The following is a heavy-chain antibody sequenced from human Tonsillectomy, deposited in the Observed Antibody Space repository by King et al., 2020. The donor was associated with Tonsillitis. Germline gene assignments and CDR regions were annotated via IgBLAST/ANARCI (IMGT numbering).Heavy chain of an antibody. CDR3: AKSFLGYCSGGSCYSYGMDV. D-gene: IGHD2-15*01. CDR1: GFTFSSYA. V-gene: IGHV3-30-3*01. CDR2: ISKDGSNK. J-gene: IGHJ6*02. Sequence: VQLVESGGGVVQPGRSLRLSYAASGFTFSSYAMHWVRQAQGKGLEWMAVISKDGSNKYYADSVKGRFTISRDNSKNTLYLQMNSLRAEDTAVYYCAKSFLGYCSGGSCYSYGMDVWGQGTTVTVTS.